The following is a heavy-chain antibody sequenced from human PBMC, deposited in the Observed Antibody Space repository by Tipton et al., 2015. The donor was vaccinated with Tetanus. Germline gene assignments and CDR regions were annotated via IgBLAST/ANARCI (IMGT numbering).Heavy chain of an antibody. Sequence: TLSLTCTVSGGSISSGGYYWSWIRQHPGKGLEWIGYIYYSGSTYYNPSLKSRVIISVDTSKNQFSLKLSSVTAADTAVYYCARGNDYGDLPMDYWGQGTLVTVSS. CDR1: GGSISSGGYY. D-gene: IGHD4-17*01. J-gene: IGHJ4*02. V-gene: IGHV4-31*03. CDR3: ARGNDYGDLPMDY. CDR2: IYYSGST.